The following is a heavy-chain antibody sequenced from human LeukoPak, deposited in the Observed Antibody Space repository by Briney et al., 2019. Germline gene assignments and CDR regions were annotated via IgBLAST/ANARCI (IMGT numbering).Heavy chain of an antibody. CDR3: AREIFSGLLYIDY. Sequence: GGSLRLSCAASGFTFSSSSISWVRQAPGKGLEWVSAITDAVGSTHYTDSVKGRFTISSDNSKNTVYLQMNSLRPEDMAVYYCAREIFSGLLYIDYWGQGTLVTVSS. D-gene: IGHD5-12*01. CDR1: GFTFSSSS. CDR2: ITDAVGST. J-gene: IGHJ4*02. V-gene: IGHV3-23*01.